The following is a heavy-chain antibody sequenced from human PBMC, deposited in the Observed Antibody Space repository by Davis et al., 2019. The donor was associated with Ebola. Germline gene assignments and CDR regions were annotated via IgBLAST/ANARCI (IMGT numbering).Heavy chain of an antibody. J-gene: IGHJ6*02. Sequence: MPSETLSLTCTLSGGSLSSFYWGWIRQPPGKGLEWIGYIYYSGSTNYNPSLKSRVTISVDTSKNQFSLKLSSVTAADTAVYYCARDRAIAARERIYYYYGMDVWGQGTTVTVSS. CDR3: ARDRAIAARERIYYYYGMDV. CDR2: IYYSGST. CDR1: GGSLSSFY. V-gene: IGHV4-59*12. D-gene: IGHD6-6*01.